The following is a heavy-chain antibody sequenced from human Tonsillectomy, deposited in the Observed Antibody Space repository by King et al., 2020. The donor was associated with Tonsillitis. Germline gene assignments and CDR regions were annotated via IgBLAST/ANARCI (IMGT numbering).Heavy chain of an antibody. J-gene: IGHJ6*02. CDR1: GGSFSGYY. V-gene: IGHV4-34*01. CDR3: AGSNYNYYYGMDV. Sequence: VQLQQWGAGLLKPSETLSLTCAVYGGSFSGYYWSWIRQPPGKGLEWIGEINHSGSTNYNPSLKSRVTISVDTSKNQFSLKLSSVTAADTAVYYCAGSNYNYYYGMDVWGHGTTVTVSS. CDR2: INHSGST.